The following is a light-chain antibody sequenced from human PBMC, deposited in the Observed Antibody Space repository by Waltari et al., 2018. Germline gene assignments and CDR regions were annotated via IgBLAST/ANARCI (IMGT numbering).Light chain of an antibody. Sequence: QSVLTQPPSASGTPGQRVAISCSGTRSNIGSNSVHWYQQLPGTAPKLLTHSNNQRPSGVPDRFSGSKSGTSASLAISGLQSEEEAHYYCAAWDASLNGWVFGGGTKLTVL. CDR2: SNN. V-gene: IGLV1-44*01. J-gene: IGLJ3*02. CDR3: AAWDASLNGWV. CDR1: RSNIGSNS.